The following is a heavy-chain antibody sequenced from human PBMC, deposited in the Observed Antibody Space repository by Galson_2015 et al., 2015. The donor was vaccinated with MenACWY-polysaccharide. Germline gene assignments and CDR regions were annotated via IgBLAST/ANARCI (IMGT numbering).Heavy chain of an antibody. CDR1: GFSFSTYA. V-gene: IGHV3-23*01. CDR2: ISGSGGGT. Sequence: SLRLSCAASGFSFSTYAMTWVRQAPGKGLEWVSAISGSGGGTKYADSVKGRFTISRDNSKNTLYLQIKSLRVEDSGVFYCVKEADSFDVWGQGTMVTVSS. J-gene: IGHJ3*01. D-gene: IGHD3/OR15-3a*01. CDR3: VKEADSFDV.